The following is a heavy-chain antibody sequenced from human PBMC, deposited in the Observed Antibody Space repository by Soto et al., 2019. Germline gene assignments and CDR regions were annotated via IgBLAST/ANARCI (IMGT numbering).Heavy chain of an antibody. Sequence: ASLKVSCKSSGYTFTSYYMHWVRQAPGQGLEWMGIINPSGGSTSYAQKFQGRVTMTRDTSTSTVYMELSSLRSEDTAVYYCAREVVAANPVYYYYGMDVWGQGTTVTVSS. CDR3: AREVVAANPVYYYYGMDV. CDR2: INPSGGST. D-gene: IGHD2-15*01. V-gene: IGHV1-46*01. J-gene: IGHJ6*02. CDR1: GYTFTSYY.